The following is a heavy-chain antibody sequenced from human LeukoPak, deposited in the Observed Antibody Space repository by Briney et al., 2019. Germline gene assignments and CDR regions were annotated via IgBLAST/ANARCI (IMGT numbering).Heavy chain of an antibody. CDR3: ARVRCSSNSCFPDY. D-gene: IGHD2-2*01. CDR1: GVTVSTSY. V-gene: IGHV3-53*01. Sequence: GESLRLSCAASGVTVSTSYMIWVRQAPGKGLEWVSVIYGEGNTYYADSVKGQFTISRDDSKNTLSLQMTSLRAADTAIYYCARVRCSSNSCFPDYWGQGTLVTVSS. J-gene: IGHJ4*02. CDR2: IYGEGNT.